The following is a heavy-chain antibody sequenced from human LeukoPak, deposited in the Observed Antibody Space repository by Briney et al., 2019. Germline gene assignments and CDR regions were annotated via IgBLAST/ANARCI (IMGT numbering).Heavy chain of an antibody. J-gene: IGHJ4*02. CDR3: AREGTRKRYCSSTSCYNRQGGFDY. CDR2: ISSSSSTI. V-gene: IGHV3-48*02. Sequence: QPGGSLRLSCAASGFTFSSYAMSWVRQAPGKGLEWVSYISSSSSTIYYADSVKGRFTISRDNAKNSLYLQMNSLRDEDTAVYYCAREGTRKRYCSSTSCYNRQGGFDYWGQGTLVTVSS. CDR1: GFTFSSYA. D-gene: IGHD2-2*02.